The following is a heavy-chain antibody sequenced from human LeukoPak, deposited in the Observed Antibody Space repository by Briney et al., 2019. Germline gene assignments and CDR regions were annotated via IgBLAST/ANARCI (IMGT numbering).Heavy chain of an antibody. CDR2: IYYSGST. CDR3: ARGSPGIAAAGTFDY. V-gene: IGHV4-39*07. D-gene: IGHD6-13*01. CDR1: GGPISSSSYY. J-gene: IGHJ4*02. Sequence: PSETLSLTCTVSGGPISSSSYYWGWIRQPPGKGLEWIGSIYYSGSTYYNPSLKSRVTISVDTSKNQFSLKLSSVTAVDTAVYYCARGSPGIAAAGTFDYWGQGTLVTVSS.